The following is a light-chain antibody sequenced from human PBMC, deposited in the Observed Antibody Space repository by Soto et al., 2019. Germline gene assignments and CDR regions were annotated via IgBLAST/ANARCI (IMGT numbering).Light chain of an antibody. CDR1: QVISIF. V-gene: IGKV1-17*03. J-gene: IGKJ5*01. Sequence: DIQMTESPAARSASFGNRVAITCLASQVISIFLAWFQQEPGKAPKRLIYAASSLQSGVPSRFSGSGSGTEFTLTISSLQPEDFAVYYCQQYSNWPPITFGQGTRLEI. CDR2: AAS. CDR3: QQYSNWPPIT.